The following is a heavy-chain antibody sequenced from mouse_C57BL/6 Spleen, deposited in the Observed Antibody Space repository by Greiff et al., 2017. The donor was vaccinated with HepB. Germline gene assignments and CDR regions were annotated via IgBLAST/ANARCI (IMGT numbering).Heavy chain of an antibody. Sequence: EVQRVESGGGLVKPGGSLKLSCAASGFTFSSYTMSWVRQTPEKRLEWVATISGGGGNTYYPDSVKGRFTISRDNAKNTLYLQMSSLRSEDTALYYCARHPPTVVARYWYFDVWGTGTTVTVSS. J-gene: IGHJ1*03. D-gene: IGHD1-1*01. V-gene: IGHV5-9*01. CDR1: GFTFSSYT. CDR2: ISGGGGNT. CDR3: ARHPPTVVARYWYFDV.